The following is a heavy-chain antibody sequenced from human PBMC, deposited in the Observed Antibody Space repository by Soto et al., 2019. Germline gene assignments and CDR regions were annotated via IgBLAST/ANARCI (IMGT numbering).Heavy chain of an antibody. CDR2: ISGSGGST. V-gene: IGHV3-23*01. D-gene: IGHD3-22*01. Sequence: GGSLRLSCAASGFPFSSYAMSWVRKAPGKGLEWVSAISGSGGSTYYADSVKGRFTISRDNSKNTLYLQMNSLRAEDTAVYYCAKDRIDYYDSRALVYWGQGTLVTVSS. CDR1: GFPFSSYA. CDR3: AKDRIDYYDSRALVY. J-gene: IGHJ4*02.